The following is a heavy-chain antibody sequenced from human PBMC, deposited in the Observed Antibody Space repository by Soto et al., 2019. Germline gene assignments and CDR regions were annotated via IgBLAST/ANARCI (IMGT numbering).Heavy chain of an antibody. D-gene: IGHD5-12*01. J-gene: IGHJ4*02. CDR3: ARTISGYDLTFDY. V-gene: IGHV1-3*01. Sequence: ASVKVSCKASGYTFTSYAIHWVCQAPGQRLEWMGWINAGNGNTKYSQKFQGRVTITRDTSASTAYMELSSLRSEDTAVYYCARTISGYDLTFDYWGQGTLVTVSS. CDR2: INAGNGNT. CDR1: GYTFTSYA.